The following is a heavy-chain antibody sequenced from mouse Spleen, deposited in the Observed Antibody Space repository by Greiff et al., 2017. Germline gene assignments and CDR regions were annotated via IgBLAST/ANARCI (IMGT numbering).Heavy chain of an antibody. J-gene: IGHJ3*01. V-gene: IGHV1-76*01. D-gene: IGHD1-1*01. CDR2: IYPGSGNT. CDR3: ARGGIYYGAWFAY. Sequence: QVQLQQSGAELVRPGASVKLSCKASGYTFTDYYINWVKQRPGQGLEWIARIYPGSGNTYYNEKFKGKATLTAEKSSSTAYMQLSSLTSEDSAVYFCARGGIYYGAWFAYWGQGTLVTVSA. CDR1: GYTFTDYY.